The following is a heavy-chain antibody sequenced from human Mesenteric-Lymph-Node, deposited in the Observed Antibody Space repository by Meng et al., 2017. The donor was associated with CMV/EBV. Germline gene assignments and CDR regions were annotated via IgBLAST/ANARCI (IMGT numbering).Heavy chain of an antibody. CDR1: GFTFSSYG. CDR3: ARAFLNYESSGYPGY. J-gene: IGHJ4*02. D-gene: IGHD3-22*01. V-gene: IGHV3-30*02. CDR2: IRYDGSNK. Sequence: GGSLRLSCAASGFTFSSYGMHWVRQAPGKGLEWVAFIRYDGSNKYYADSVKGRFTISRDNSKNTLYLQMNSLRAEDTAVYYCARAFLNYESSGYPGYWGQGTLVTVSS.